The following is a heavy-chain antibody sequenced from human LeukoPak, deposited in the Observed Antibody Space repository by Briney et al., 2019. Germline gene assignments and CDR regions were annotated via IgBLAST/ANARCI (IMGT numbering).Heavy chain of an antibody. CDR3: ARVGAARYYYYYMDV. J-gene: IGHJ6*03. CDR1: GVTFSSYS. V-gene: IGHV3-48*04. Sequence: GGSLRLSCAASGVTFSSYSMNWVRQAPGKGLEWVSYISSSSTIYYADSVKGRFTISRDNAKNALYLQMNSLRAEYTAVYYCARVGAARYYYYYMDVWGKGTTVTVSS. D-gene: IGHD2-15*01. CDR2: ISSSSTI.